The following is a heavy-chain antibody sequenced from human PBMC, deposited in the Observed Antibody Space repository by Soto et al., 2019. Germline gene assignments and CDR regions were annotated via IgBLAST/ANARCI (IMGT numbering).Heavy chain of an antibody. Sequence: GGSLRLSCAASGFSVSSNYMSWVRQAPGKGLEWVSVIHSDGSTYYADSVKGRFTISRDNSKNTLFLQMSSLRADDTAVYYCGRGRKWFGELQSWGQGTLVTVSS. CDR2: IHSDGST. J-gene: IGHJ5*02. V-gene: IGHV3-53*01. CDR3: GRGRKWFGELQS. D-gene: IGHD3-10*01. CDR1: GFSVSSNY.